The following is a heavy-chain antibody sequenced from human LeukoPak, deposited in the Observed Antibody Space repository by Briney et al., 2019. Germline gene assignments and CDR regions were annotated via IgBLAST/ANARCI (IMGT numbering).Heavy chain of an antibody. D-gene: IGHD4-17*01. V-gene: IGHV3-23*01. CDR2: ISGGGGIT. CDR3: ASHYGEYDY. CDR1: GFTFSSYA. Sequence: GGSLRLSCAASGFTFSSYAMNWVRQAPGKGLEWVSTISGGGGITYYADSVKGRFTISRDNAKNSLYLQMNSLRAEDTAVYYCASHYGEYDYWGQGTLVTVSS. J-gene: IGHJ4*02.